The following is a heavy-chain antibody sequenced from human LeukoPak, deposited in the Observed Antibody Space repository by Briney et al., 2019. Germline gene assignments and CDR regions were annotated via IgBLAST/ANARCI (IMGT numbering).Heavy chain of an antibody. V-gene: IGHV1-8*01. J-gene: IGHJ5*02. CDR2: MNPNSGNT. D-gene: IGHD3-3*01. CDR1: GYTFTSYD. Sequence: ASVKVSCKASGYTFTSYDINWVRQATGQGLEWMGWMNPNSGNTGYAQKFQGRVTMTRNTSISTAYMELSSLRSEDTAVYYCARGPSKAYDTTPGGAPYTWFDPGGQGTLVTVSS. CDR3: ARGPSKAYDTTPGGAPYTWFDP.